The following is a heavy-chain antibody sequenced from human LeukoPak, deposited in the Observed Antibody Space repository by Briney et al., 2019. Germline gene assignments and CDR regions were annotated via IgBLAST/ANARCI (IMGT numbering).Heavy chain of an antibody. J-gene: IGHJ5*02. CDR1: GGSISSGGYS. CDR2: IYYSGST. D-gene: IGHD5-18*01. V-gene: IGHV4-61*08. Sequence: SETLSLTCAVSGGSISSGGYSWSWIRQPPGKGLEWIGYIYYSGSTNYNPSLKSRVTISVDTSKNQFSLKLSSVTAADTAVYYCARSSSVDTAMFGPWGQGTLVTVSS. CDR3: ARSSSVDTAMFGP.